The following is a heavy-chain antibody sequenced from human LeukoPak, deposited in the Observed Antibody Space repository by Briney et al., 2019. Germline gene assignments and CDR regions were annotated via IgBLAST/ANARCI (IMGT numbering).Heavy chain of an antibody. D-gene: IGHD7-27*01. CDR1: GFTVSSNF. CDR2: IYSGGST. V-gene: IGHV3-53*01. CDR3: ARAPGALGGIDY. J-gene: IGHJ4*02. Sequence: GGSLRLSCAASGFTVSSNFMSWVRQAPGKGLEWVSVIYSGGSTYYADSVKGRFTISRDNSKNTLYLQMNSLRAEDTAVYYCARAPGALGGIDYWGQGTLVTVSS.